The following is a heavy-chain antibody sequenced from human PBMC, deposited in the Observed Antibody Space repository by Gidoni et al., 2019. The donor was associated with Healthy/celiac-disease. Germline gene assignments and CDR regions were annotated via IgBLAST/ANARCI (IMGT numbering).Heavy chain of an antibody. J-gene: IGHJ4*02. Sequence: QVQLVVSGGGVVQPGRSLGLSCAASGFTFSRYAMHWVRQAPGKGVEWVGVISDDGSNKYYADSVKGRFTISRDNSKNTLYLQMNSLRAEDTAVYYCARGGIAADPFDYWGQGTLVTVSS. CDR2: ISDDGSNK. V-gene: IGHV3-30-3*01. CDR3: ARGGIAADPFDY. CDR1: GFTFSRYA. D-gene: IGHD6-25*01.